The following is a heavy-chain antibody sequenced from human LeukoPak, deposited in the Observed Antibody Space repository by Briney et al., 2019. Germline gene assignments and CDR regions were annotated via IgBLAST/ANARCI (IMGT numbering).Heavy chain of an antibody. CDR3: ARGESGSQGY. Sequence: PSETLSLTCAVSGGSISTYYWSWIRQPPGKGLEWIGYIFYSGSTNYNPSLKSRVTISVDTSKNQFSLKLSSVTAADTAVYYCARGESGSQGYWGQGTLVTVSS. V-gene: IGHV4-59*01. CDR1: GGSISTYY. D-gene: IGHD1-26*01. CDR2: IFYSGST. J-gene: IGHJ4*02.